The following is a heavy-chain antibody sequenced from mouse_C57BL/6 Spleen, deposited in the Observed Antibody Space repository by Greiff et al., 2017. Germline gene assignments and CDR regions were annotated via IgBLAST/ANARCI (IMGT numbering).Heavy chain of an antibody. J-gene: IGHJ2*01. Sequence: EVKLVESGGDLVKPGGSLKLSCAASGFTFSSYGMSWVRQTPDKRLEWVATISSGGSYTYYPDSVKGRFTISRDNAKNTLYLQMSSLKSEDTAMYYCASEWPIYYYGSSSFFDYWGQGTTLTVSS. D-gene: IGHD1-1*01. CDR2: ISSGGSYT. V-gene: IGHV5-6*01. CDR1: GFTFSSYG. CDR3: ASEWPIYYYGSSSFFDY.